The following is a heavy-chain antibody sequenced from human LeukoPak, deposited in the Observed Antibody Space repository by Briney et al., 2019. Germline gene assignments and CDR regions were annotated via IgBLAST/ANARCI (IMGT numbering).Heavy chain of an antibody. CDR2: IYSSGNT. CDR3: ARTSTIFGVVISYCFDY. J-gene: IGHJ4*02. CDR1: GGSISGYY. Sequence: PSETLSLTCTVSGGSISGYYWSWIRQPAGKGLEWIGRIYSSGNTNYHPSLKSRVTISIDTSKNQVSLKLTSVTAADTAVYYCARTSTIFGVVISYCFDYWGQGTLVTVSS. V-gene: IGHV4-4*07. D-gene: IGHD3-3*01.